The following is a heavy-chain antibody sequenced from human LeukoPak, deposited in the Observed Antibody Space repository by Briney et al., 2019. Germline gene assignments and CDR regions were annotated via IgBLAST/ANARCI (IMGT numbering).Heavy chain of an antibody. CDR3: AKRRAAAAMDH. CDR1: HFTFSNFD. J-gene: IGHJ4*02. D-gene: IGHD2-2*01. V-gene: IGHV3-30*18. CDR2: ISYGGTYN. Sequence: PGGSLRLSCTVSHFTFSNFDFHWVRQAPGRGLEWEAFISYGGTYNQYADSVRGRFTISRDNSNNTLYLQMNSLRPDDTGIYYCAKRRAAAAMDHWGQGALVTVSS.